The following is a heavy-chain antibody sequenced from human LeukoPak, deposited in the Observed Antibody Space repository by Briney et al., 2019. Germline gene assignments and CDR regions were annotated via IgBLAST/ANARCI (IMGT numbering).Heavy chain of an antibody. CDR2: IYHSGST. J-gene: IGHJ3*02. Sequence: SETLSLTCTVSGGSISSGGYYWSWIRQPPGKGLEWIGYIYHSGSTNYNPSLKSRVTISVDTSKNQFSLKLSSVTAADTAVYYCARLPISSYAFDIWGQGTMVTVSS. D-gene: IGHD3-3*01. V-gene: IGHV4-30-2*01. CDR1: GGSISSGGYY. CDR3: ARLPISSYAFDI.